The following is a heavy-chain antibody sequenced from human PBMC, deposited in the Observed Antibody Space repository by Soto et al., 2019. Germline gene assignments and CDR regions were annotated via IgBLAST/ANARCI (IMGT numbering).Heavy chain of an antibody. CDR2: ISYDGSNK. D-gene: IGHD4-17*01. Sequence: GGSLRLSCAASGFTFSSYGMHWVRQAPGKGLEWVAVISYDGSNKYYADSVKGRFTISRDNSKNTLYLQMNSLRAEDTAVYYCAKDRLGDHSPYYYYYYMDVWGKGTTVTVSS. V-gene: IGHV3-30*18. J-gene: IGHJ6*03. CDR3: AKDRLGDHSPYYYYYYMDV. CDR1: GFTFSSYG.